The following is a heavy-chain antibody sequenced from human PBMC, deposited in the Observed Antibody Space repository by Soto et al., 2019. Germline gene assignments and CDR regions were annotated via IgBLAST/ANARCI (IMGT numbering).Heavy chain of an antibody. CDR1: GYTFTGYY. V-gene: IGHV1-2*02. Sequence: VSSVKVSCKASGYTFTGYYMHWVRQAPGQGLEWMGWINPNSGGTNYAQKFQGRVTMTRDTSLSTAYMELSRLRSDDTAVYYYARDLAGFLYSSSSYYGMDVWGQGTTVTVSS. J-gene: IGHJ6*02. CDR2: INPNSGGT. D-gene: IGHD6-6*01. CDR3: ARDLAGFLYSSSSYYGMDV.